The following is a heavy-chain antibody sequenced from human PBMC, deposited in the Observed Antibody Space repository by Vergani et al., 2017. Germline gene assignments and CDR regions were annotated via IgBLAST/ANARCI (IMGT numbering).Heavy chain of an antibody. V-gene: IGHV4-39*01. J-gene: IGHJ4*02. CDR3: ARRSRVTTGFDY. CDR2: IYYSGST. CDR1: GGSISSSSYY. Sequence: QLQLQESGPGLVKPSETLSLTCTVSGGSISSSSYYWGWIRQPPGKGLEWIGSIYYSGSTYYNPSLKSRVTISVDTSKNQFSLKLRSVTAADTAVYYCARRSRVTTGFDYWGQGTLVTVSS. D-gene: IGHD4-17*01.